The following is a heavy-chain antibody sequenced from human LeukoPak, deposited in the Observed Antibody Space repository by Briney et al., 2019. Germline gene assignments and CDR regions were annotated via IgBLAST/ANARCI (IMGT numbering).Heavy chain of an antibody. CDR2: IYHSGST. J-gene: IGHJ5*02. D-gene: IGHD3-16*01. V-gene: IGHV4-38-2*02. CDR3: ARDWGLDSVDP. CDR1: GYSISSGYY. Sequence: SETLSLTCTVSGYSISSGYYWGWIRQPPGKGLEWIGSIYHSGSTYYNPSLKSRVTISVDTSKNQFSLKLGSVTAADTAVYYCARDWGLDSVDPWGQGTLVTVSS.